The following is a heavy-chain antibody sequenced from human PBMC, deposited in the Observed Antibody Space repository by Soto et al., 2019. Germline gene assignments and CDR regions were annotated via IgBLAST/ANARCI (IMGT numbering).Heavy chain of an antibody. CDR2: ISAYNGNT. D-gene: IGHD3-3*01. J-gene: IGHJ6*02. CDR3: ARDPDDFWSGTSDYYYGMDV. CDR1: GYTFTSYG. Sequence: ASVKVSCKASGYTFTSYGISWARQAPGQGLEWMGWISAYNGNTNYAQKLQGRVTMTTDTSTSTAYMELRSLRSDDTAVYYCARDPDDFWSGTSDYYYGMDVWGQGTTVTVSS. V-gene: IGHV1-18*04.